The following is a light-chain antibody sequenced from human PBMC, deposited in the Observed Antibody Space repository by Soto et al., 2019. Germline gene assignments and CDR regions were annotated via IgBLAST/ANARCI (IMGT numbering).Light chain of an antibody. CDR1: TGAVTSNNH. V-gene: IGLV7-43*01. CDR2: STN. CDR3: LLYFGGAV. Sequence: QAVVTQEPSLTVSPGGTVTLTCASSTGAVTSNNHPNWFQQKPGHPSRTLIYSTNKKHSWTPARFSGSLLGGKAALTLSGVQPEDEADYYCLLYFGGAVFGGGTKVTVL. J-gene: IGLJ2*01.